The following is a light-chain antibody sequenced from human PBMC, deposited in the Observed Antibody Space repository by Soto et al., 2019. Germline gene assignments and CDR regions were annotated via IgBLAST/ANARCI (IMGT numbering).Light chain of an antibody. V-gene: IGLV2-14*01. CDR1: SGDIGSYNR. J-gene: IGLJ1*01. CDR3: SSYTNIKARACV. CDR2: EVT. Sequence: LIQAGSVCVSTWQAITISCTGTSGDIGSYNRVSWYQQHPGKAPKLIIYEVTDRPSGVSNRFSGSKSGNTASLTISGLQAEYEAEYYFSSYTNIKARACVFCTGTKVT.